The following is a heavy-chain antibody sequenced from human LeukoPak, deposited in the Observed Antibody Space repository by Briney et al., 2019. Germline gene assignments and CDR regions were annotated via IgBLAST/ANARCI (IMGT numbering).Heavy chain of an antibody. Sequence: GGSLRLSCAASGFTFSSYWMGWVRQAPGKRLEWVANMNIDGSEKYYADSVKGRFTISRDNARNSVYLQMNSLRVEDTAVYYCARGAYYYEDWGQGTLVTVSS. J-gene: IGHJ4*02. D-gene: IGHD3-22*01. V-gene: IGHV3-7*01. CDR3: ARGAYYYED. CDR1: GFTFSSYW. CDR2: MNIDGSEK.